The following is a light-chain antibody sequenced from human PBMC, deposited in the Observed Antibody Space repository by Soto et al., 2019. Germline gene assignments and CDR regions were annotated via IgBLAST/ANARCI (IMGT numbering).Light chain of an antibody. J-gene: IGKJ1*01. CDR3: HHRQSWPRT. CDR2: HTS. Sequence: VMTPYKATLYWSPGERATLSGRASQTVNSSLAWYQHKPGQAPRLLIYHTSTRATGIPARFSGSRSGTDFTLTISSLEPEEFAVYYCHHRQSWPRTFGQGTKVDIK. CDR1: QTVNSS. V-gene: IGKV3-11*01.